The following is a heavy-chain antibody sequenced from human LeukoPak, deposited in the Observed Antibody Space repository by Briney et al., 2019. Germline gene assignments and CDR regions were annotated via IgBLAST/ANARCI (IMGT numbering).Heavy chain of an antibody. CDR2: ISPSGGST. J-gene: IGHJ4*02. CDR1: GYTFTSNY. Sequence: ASVKVSCKAFGYTFTSNYMHWVRQAPGQGPEWMGVISPSGGSTTYAQKFQGRVTLTRDMSTSTDYLELSSLRSEGTAVYYCAGRGYSYGYVSWGQGTLVTVSS. D-gene: IGHD5-18*01. V-gene: IGHV1-46*01. CDR3: AGRGYSYGYVS.